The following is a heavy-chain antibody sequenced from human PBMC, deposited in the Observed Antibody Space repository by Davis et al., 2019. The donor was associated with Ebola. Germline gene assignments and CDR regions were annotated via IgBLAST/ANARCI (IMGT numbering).Heavy chain of an antibody. J-gene: IGHJ6*04. D-gene: IGHD2-15*01. V-gene: IGHV1-69*13. CDR2: SIPIFGAA. CDR1: GGTFSSYA. Sequence: AASVKVSCKASGGTFSSYAISWVRQAPGQGLEWMAGSIPIFGAANYAQKFQGRVTITADESTSTAYMELSSLRSEDTAMYYCARDYCSGGCCYSTPHYYGMDVWGKGTTVTVSS. CDR3: ARDYCSGGCCYSTPHYYGMDV.